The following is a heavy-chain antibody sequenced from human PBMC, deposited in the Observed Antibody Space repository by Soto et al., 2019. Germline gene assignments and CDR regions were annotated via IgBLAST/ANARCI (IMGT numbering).Heavy chain of an antibody. CDR2: INPTSGGT. V-gene: IGHV1-2*02. CDR1: GYTFTGYY. Sequence: ASVKVSCKASGYTFTGYYMHWVRQAPGQGVEWMGWINPTSGGTNYAQKFQGRVTMTRDTSISTAYMELSRLRSDDTAVYYCARVLARILRTLGYWGQGTLVTVSS. CDR3: ARVLARILRTLGY. J-gene: IGHJ4*02.